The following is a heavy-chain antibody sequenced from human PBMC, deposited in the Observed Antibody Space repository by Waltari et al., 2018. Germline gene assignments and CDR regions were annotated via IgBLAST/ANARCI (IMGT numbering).Heavy chain of an antibody. Sequence: QVQLQQWGAGLLKPSETLSLTCAVYGGSFSGYYWSWIRQPPGKGLEWIGEINHSGSTNYNPSLKSRVTRSVDTSKNQFSLKLSSVTAADTAVYYCARLGRSGYGPTLGWGQGTLVTVSS. CDR1: GGSFSGYY. D-gene: IGHD5-18*01. J-gene: IGHJ4*02. V-gene: IGHV4-34*01. CDR3: ARLGRSGYGPTLG. CDR2: INHSGST.